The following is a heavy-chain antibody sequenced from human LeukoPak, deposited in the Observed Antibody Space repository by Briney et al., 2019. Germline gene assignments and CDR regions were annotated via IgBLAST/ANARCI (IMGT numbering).Heavy chain of an antibody. CDR3: ARLGIITAAGSNDY. CDR1: EFTFSDYY. J-gene: IGHJ4*02. Sequence: GGSLRLSCAASEFTFSDYYMSWIRQAPGKGLEWVSYISYNGDTIYYADSVKGRFTVSRDNAKNPLYLQMNSLRAEDTAVYYCARLGIITAAGSNDYWGQGTLVTVSS. CDR2: ISYNGDTI. D-gene: IGHD6-13*01. V-gene: IGHV3-11*01.